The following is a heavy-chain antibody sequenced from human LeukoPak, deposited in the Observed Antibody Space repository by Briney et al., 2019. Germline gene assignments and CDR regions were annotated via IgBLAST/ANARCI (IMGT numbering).Heavy chain of an antibody. Sequence: SQTLSLACTVSGGSISSGGHYWSWFRQHPGKGLEWIGYIYDSGSTYYNPSLKSRVAMSVDTSKNQFSLNLSSVTAADTAVYHCAGGPTVTTDYWGQGTLVTVSP. CDR1: GGSISSGGHY. J-gene: IGHJ4*02. CDR3: AGGPTVTTDY. V-gene: IGHV4-31*03. CDR2: IYDSGST. D-gene: IGHD4-17*01.